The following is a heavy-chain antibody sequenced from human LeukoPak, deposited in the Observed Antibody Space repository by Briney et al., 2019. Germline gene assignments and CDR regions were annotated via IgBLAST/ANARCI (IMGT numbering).Heavy chain of an antibody. J-gene: IGHJ3*02. CDR2: INPNSGGT. CDR1: GYTFTGYY. D-gene: IGHD4-17*01. Sequence: ASVKVSCKASGYTFTGYYMHWVRQAPGQGLEWMGWINPNSGGTNYAQKFQGRVTMTRDTSMSTAYMELSRLRSDDTAVYYCAREGDYGDSYDAFDIWGQGTMVTVSS. V-gene: IGHV1-2*02. CDR3: AREGDYGDSYDAFDI.